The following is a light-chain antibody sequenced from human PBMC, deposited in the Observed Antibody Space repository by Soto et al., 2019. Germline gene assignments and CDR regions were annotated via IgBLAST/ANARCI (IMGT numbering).Light chain of an antibody. CDR2: EVS. CDR3: SSYSLSTAYL. J-gene: IGLJ1*01. Sequence: QSVLTQPASVSGSPGQSITISCTGTSSDVGGYNYVSWYQQNPGKAPKLMIYEVSNRPSGVSNRFSGSKSGNTASLTISGLQAEDEADYFCSSYSLSTAYLFGTGTKVTVL. V-gene: IGLV2-14*01. CDR1: SSDVGGYNY.